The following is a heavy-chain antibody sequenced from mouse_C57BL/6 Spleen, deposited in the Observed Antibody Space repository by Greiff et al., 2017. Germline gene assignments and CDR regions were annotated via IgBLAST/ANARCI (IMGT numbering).Heavy chain of an antibody. CDR3: ASSKGWLLHFDY. CDR2: IDPNSGGT. J-gene: IGHJ2*01. CDR1: GYTFTSYW. Sequence: QVQLQQPGAELVKPGASVKLSCQASGYTFTSYWMHWVKQRPGRGLEWIGRIDPNSGGTKYNEKFKSKATLTVDKPASTAYMQLSSLTSEDSAVYYCASSKGWLLHFDYWGQGTTLTVSS. V-gene: IGHV1-72*01. D-gene: IGHD2-3*01.